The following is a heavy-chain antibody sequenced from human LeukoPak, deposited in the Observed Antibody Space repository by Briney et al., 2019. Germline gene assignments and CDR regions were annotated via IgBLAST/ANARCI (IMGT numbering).Heavy chain of an antibody. CDR1: GYTSTSYD. CDR3: ARGVGSSWYSVYYYGMDV. Sequence: GASVKVSCKASGYTSTSYDINWVRQATGQGLEWMGWMNPNSGNTGYAQKFQGRVTMTRNTSISTAYMELSSLRSEDTAVYYCARGVGSSWYSVYYYGMDVWGQGTTVTVSS. D-gene: IGHD6-13*01. CDR2: MNPNSGNT. J-gene: IGHJ6*02. V-gene: IGHV1-8*01.